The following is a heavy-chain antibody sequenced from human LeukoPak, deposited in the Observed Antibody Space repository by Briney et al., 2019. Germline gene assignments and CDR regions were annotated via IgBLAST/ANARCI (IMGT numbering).Heavy chain of an antibody. D-gene: IGHD4-23*01. Sequence: GGSLRLSCAASGFTVSSNYMSWVRQAPGKGLEWVSVIYSGGSTYYADSVKGRFTISRDNSKNTLYLQMNSLRAEGTAVYYCARGPTVAPLFDYWGQGTLVTVSS. J-gene: IGHJ4*02. CDR1: GFTVSSNY. CDR2: IYSGGST. V-gene: IGHV3-53*01. CDR3: ARGPTVAPLFDY.